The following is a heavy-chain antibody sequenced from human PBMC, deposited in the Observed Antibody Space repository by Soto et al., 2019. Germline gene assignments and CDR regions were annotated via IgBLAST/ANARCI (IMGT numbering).Heavy chain of an antibody. J-gene: IGHJ4*02. CDR2: ISGSSRGT. CDR1: GFTFSNYA. CDR3: AKLAAAGPFDY. V-gene: IGHV3-23*01. Sequence: EVQLLESGGGLVQPGGSLRLSYAASGFTFSNYAMNWVRQAPGKGLEWVSAISGSSRGTYYADSVKGRFTISRDNSKNTLYLEMNSLRAEDTAVYYCAKLAAAGPFDYWGQGTLVTVSS. D-gene: IGHD6-13*01.